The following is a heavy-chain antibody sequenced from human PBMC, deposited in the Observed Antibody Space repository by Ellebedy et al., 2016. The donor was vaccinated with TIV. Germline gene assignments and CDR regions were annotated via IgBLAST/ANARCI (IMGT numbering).Heavy chain of an antibody. CDR3: ARWFGELLYVRWFDP. V-gene: IGHV4-39*01. CDR2: IYHSGGT. Sequence: SETLSLTCTVSGGSISRSSYYWGWIRQPPEKGLEWIGSIYHSGGTYYNPSLKSRVTISVDTSKNQFSLRLSSVTAADTAVYYCARWFGELLYVRWFDPWGQGTLVTVSS. D-gene: IGHD3-10*01. J-gene: IGHJ5*02. CDR1: GGSISRSSYY.